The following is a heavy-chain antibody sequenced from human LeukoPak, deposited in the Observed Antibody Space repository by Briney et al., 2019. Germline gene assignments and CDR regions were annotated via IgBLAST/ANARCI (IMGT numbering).Heavy chain of an antibody. CDR2: IYYSGST. CDR1: GGSISSYY. J-gene: IGHJ1*01. D-gene: IGHD1-26*01. V-gene: IGHV4-59*08. CDR3: ARHEATSLPRPHLYH. Sequence: SETLSLTCTVSGGSISSYYWSWIRQPPGKGLEWIGYIYYSGSTNYNPSLKSRVTISVDTSKNQFSLKLSSVTAADTAVYYCARHEATSLPRPHLYHWGQGTLVTVSS.